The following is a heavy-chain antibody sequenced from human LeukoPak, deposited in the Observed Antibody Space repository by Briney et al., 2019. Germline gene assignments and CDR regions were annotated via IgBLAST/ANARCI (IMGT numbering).Heavy chain of an antibody. V-gene: IGHV1-69*05. CDR2: IIPIFGTA. J-gene: IGHJ6*03. D-gene: IGHD3-3*01. CDR3: ARGPVTIFGVVIMDYYYYYMDV. Sequence: GAPVKVSCKASGGTFSSYAISWVRQAPGQGLEWMGGIIPIFGTANYAQKFQGRVTITTDESTSTAYMELSSLRSEDTAMYYCARGPVTIFGVVIMDYYYYYMDVWGKGTTVTVSS. CDR1: GGTFSSYA.